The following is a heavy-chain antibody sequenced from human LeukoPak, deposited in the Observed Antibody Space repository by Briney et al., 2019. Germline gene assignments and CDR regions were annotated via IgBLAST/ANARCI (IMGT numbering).Heavy chain of an antibody. V-gene: IGHV4-38-2*02. J-gene: IGHJ4*02. CDR3: ARYSYGAPSFLDY. CDR2: IYHSGST. CDR1: GYSISSGYY. Sequence: SETLSLTCTVSGYSISSGYYLGWIRQPPGKGLESIGSIYHSGSTYYNPSLKSRVTISVDTSKNQFSLKLSSVTAADTAVYYCARYSYGAPSFLDYWGQGTLVTVSS. D-gene: IGHD5-18*01.